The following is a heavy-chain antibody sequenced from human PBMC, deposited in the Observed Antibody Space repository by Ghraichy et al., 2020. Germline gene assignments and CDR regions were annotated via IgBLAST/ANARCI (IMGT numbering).Heavy chain of an antibody. CDR3: ARMGGYKDPLWY. CDR2: IFYSGRT. CDR1: GTSVRSYF. J-gene: IGHJ4*02. D-gene: IGHD3-10*01. V-gene: IGHV4-59*02. Sequence: SETLSLTCTVSGTSVRSYFWSWIRQPPGKGLEWIGDIFYSGRTNYNPSLKSRVTISIDASSNQFSLNLSSVTAADTAVYYCARMGGYKDPLWYWGQGTLVAVSS.